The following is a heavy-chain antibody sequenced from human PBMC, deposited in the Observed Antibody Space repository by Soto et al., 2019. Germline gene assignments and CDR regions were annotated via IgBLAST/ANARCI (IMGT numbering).Heavy chain of an antibody. Sequence: QVQLVQSGAEVKKPGASVKVSCKASGYTFSSFAIHWVRQAPGQGLEWMAWINPGDGYTRLLQKFQGRVTITRDTSATTAFMELNSLTSEDTAVYYCAVGGGGTRYRGQGTLVTVSS. CDR3: AVGGGGTRY. V-gene: IGHV1-3*01. D-gene: IGHD2-15*01. J-gene: IGHJ4*02. CDR2: INPGDGYT. CDR1: GYTFSSFA.